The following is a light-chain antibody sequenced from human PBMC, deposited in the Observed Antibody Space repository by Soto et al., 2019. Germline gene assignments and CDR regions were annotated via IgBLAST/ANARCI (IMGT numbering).Light chain of an antibody. CDR3: QHRSNWPT. J-gene: IGKJ4*01. CDR1: QSVSRN. V-gene: IGKV3-11*01. Sequence: EVVLTQSPATLSVSPGDRATLSCRASQSVSRNLAWYQQKPGQAPRLLIYGASTRATGVPARFSGSGSGTEFTLSISSLEPEDVAVYYCQHRSNWPTFGGGTKVEI. CDR2: GAS.